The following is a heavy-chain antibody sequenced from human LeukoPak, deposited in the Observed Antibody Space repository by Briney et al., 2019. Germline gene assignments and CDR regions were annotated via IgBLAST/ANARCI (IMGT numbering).Heavy chain of an antibody. J-gene: IGHJ4*02. D-gene: IGHD2-15*01. Sequence: PGGSLRLSCAASGFTVSSNYMSWVRQAPGKGLEWVSVIYSGGSTYYADSVKGRFTISRDNSKNTLYLQMNSLRAEDTAVYYCAKDLYSKDIVVVVAAMNPTFDYWGQGTLVTVSS. CDR3: AKDLYSKDIVVVVAAMNPTFDY. CDR1: GFTVSSNY. V-gene: IGHV3-53*01. CDR2: IYSGGST.